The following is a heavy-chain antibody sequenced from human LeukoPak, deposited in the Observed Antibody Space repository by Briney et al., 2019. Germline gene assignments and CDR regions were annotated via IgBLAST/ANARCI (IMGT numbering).Heavy chain of an antibody. D-gene: IGHD3-10*01. CDR1: GFTFSTYG. J-gene: IGHJ3*02. V-gene: IGHV3-30*18. Sequence: GGSLRLSCAASGFTFSTYGMHWVRQAPGKGLEWVAVISYDVSNKYYADFVKGRFTISRDNSKNTLYLQMSSLRAEDTAVYYCAKEYLIWFGDFDAFDIWGQGTMVTVSS. CDR2: ISYDVSNK. CDR3: AKEYLIWFGDFDAFDI.